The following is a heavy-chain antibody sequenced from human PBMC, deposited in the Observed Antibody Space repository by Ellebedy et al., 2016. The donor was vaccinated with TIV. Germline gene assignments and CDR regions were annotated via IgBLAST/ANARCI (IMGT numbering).Heavy chain of an antibody. D-gene: IGHD3-3*01. CDR2: IIPIFGTA. J-gene: IGHJ6*02. CDR1: VCTFSSYA. CDR3: ERDLSRLRFSSMDV. Sequence: AASVKVSCKASVCTFSSYAISWLRQAPGQGLEWMGGIIPIFGTANYAQKFQGRVTITADKSTSTAYMELSSLRSEDTAVYYCERDLSRLRFSSMDVWGQGTTVTVSS. V-gene: IGHV1-69*06.